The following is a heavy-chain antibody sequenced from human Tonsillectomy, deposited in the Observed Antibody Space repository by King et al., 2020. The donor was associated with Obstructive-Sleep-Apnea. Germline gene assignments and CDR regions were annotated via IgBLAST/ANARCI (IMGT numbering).Heavy chain of an antibody. Sequence: QLQESGPGLVKPSETLSLTCTVSGGSISSYYWSWIRQPSGKGLEWIGYIYYSGSTNYNPSLKSRVTISVDTSKNQFSLKLSSVTAADTAVYYCARSPFTFGGVIVKGYFDYWGQGTLVTVSS. J-gene: IGHJ4*02. CDR3: ARSPFTFGGVIVKGYFDY. CDR2: IYYSGST. D-gene: IGHD3-16*02. CDR1: GGSISSYY. V-gene: IGHV4-59*01.